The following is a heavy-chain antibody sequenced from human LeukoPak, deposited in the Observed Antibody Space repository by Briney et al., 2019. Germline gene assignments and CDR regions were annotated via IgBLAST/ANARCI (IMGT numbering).Heavy chain of an antibody. V-gene: IGHV4-61*02. CDR2: IYTSGST. Sequence: PSQTLSLTCTVSGGSISSGSYYWSWIRQPAGKGLEWIGRIYTSGSTNYNPSLKSRVTIPVDTSKNQFSLKLSSVTAADTAVYYCARDNKLELQLPTHWYFDLWGRGTLVTVSS. D-gene: IGHD1-7*01. CDR1: GGSISSGSYY. CDR3: ARDNKLELQLPTHWYFDL. J-gene: IGHJ2*01.